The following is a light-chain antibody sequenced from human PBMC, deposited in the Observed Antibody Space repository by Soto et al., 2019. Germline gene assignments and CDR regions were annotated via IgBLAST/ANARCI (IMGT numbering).Light chain of an antibody. V-gene: IGKV3-11*01. CDR1: QSVSNY. CDR3: QQRSNWPLT. Sequence: EIVLIQSPATLSLSPWEGATLSCRASQSVSNYLAWYQQKSGQAPRLLIYDASKRATGIPARFSGSGSGTDFTLTISSLEPEDFAVYYCQQRSNWPLTFGGGTKVDIK. J-gene: IGKJ4*01. CDR2: DAS.